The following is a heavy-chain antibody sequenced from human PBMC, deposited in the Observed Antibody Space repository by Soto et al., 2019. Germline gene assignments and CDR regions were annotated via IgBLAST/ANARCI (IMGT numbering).Heavy chain of an antibody. CDR3: AAAIDVEMATTPGLDY. Sequence: SETLSLTCTVSGGSISSDYWSWIRQPPGKGLEWIGYIYYSGSTNYNPSLKSRVTISVDTSKNQFSLKLSSVTAADTAVYYRAAAIDVEMATTPGLDYWGQGTLVTVSS. CDR1: GGSISSDY. J-gene: IGHJ4*02. V-gene: IGHV4-59*01. D-gene: IGHD5-12*01. CDR2: IYYSGST.